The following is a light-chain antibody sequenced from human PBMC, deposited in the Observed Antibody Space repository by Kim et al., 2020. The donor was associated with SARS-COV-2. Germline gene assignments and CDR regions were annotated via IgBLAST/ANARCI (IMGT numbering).Light chain of an antibody. CDR1: QSVGSN. CDR2: DVS. V-gene: IGKV3-15*01. Sequence: PPGEGATLSCRASQSVGSNVAWYQRKPGQPLRLLIYDVSIRVTGIPARFSGSGSGTEFTLTISSLQSEDFAIYYCQQYNKWPPGTFGQGTKVDIK. J-gene: IGKJ1*01. CDR3: QQYNKWPPGT.